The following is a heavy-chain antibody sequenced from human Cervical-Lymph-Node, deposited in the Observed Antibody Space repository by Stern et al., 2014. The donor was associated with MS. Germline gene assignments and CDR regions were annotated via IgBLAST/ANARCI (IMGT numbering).Heavy chain of an antibody. CDR1: GYTFTRFA. CDR3: ARVGPAYYYGSGIADLDY. J-gene: IGHJ4*02. Sequence: VQLVESGSELKNPGASVKVSCKASGYTFTRFAMNWFRQAPGQGLAWMAWINTNTGNPTPAQGFTGRFVFSLDTSVSTAYLQISSLKADDTAVYYCARVGPAYYYGSGIADLDYWGQGTLVTVSS. D-gene: IGHD3-10*01. CDR2: INTNTGNP. V-gene: IGHV7-4-1*02.